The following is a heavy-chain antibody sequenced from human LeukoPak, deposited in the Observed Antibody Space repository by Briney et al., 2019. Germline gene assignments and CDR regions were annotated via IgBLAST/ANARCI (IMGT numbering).Heavy chain of an antibody. J-gene: IGHJ4*02. CDR2: IYYSGNT. V-gene: IGHV4-39*01. CDR1: GGSISGSSYF. CDR3: ARLKEGIEY. D-gene: IGHD3-10*01. Sequence: SETLSLTCAVSGGSISGSSYFWGWIRQPPGKGLEWIGSIYYSGNTYYNPSLKSRVTISVDTSKNQFSLKLSSVTAADTAVYYCARLKEGIEYWGQGTLVTVSS.